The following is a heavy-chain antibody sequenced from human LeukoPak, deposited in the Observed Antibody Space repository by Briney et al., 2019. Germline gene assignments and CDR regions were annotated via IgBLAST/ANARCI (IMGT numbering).Heavy chain of an antibody. V-gene: IGHV3-7*03. CDR3: ARGGGLDV. Sequence: GGSLRLSCAASGFTFSSYAMSWVRQAPGKGLEWVASINHNGNANYYVDSVKGRFTISRDNAKNSLYLQMSNLRAEDTAVYFCARGGGLDVWGKGATVTVSS. CDR2: INHNGNAN. CDR1: GFTFSSYA. D-gene: IGHD3-16*01. J-gene: IGHJ6*04.